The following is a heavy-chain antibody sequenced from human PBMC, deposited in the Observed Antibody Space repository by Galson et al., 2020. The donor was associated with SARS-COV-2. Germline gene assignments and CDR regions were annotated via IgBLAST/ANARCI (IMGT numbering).Heavy chain of an antibody. J-gene: IGHJ4*02. CDR3: ARTNDDILTGYYTPVDY. Sequence: SGPTLLKPTQTLTLTCTFSGFSLSTSGMCVSWIRHPPAPALEWLALLDWAADQYYSTSLKTRLTISKDTSKNQVVLTMTNMDPVDTATYDCARTNDDILTGYYTPVDYWGQGTLVTVSS. CDR1: GFSLSTSGMC. D-gene: IGHD3-9*01. CDR2: LDWAADQ. V-gene: IGHV2-70*01.